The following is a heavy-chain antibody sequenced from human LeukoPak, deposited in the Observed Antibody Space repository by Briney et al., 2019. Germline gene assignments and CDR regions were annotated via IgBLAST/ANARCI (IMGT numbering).Heavy chain of an antibody. CDR1: GDSVCSNSAA. CDR2: TYYRSKWYN. CDR3: ARGSSSSWPNYYYYYMDV. Sequence: SQTLSLTCAISGDSVCSNSAAWNWIRQSPSRGLEWLVRTYYRSKWYNDYAVSVKSRITINPDTSKNQFSLQLNSVTPEDTAVYYCARGSSSSWPNYYYYYMDVWGKGTTVTVSS. D-gene: IGHD6-13*01. J-gene: IGHJ6*03. V-gene: IGHV6-1*01.